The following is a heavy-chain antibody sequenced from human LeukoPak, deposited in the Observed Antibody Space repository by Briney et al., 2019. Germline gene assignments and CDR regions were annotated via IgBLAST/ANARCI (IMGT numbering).Heavy chain of an antibody. D-gene: IGHD6-13*01. CDR2: IYYSGST. CDR1: GGSISSYY. J-gene: IGHJ4*02. V-gene: IGHV4-59*01. Sequence: SETLSLTCTVSGGSISSYYWSWIRQPPGKGLEWIGYIYYSGSTNYNPSLKSRVTISVDTSKNQFSLKLSSVTAADTAVYYCARGNSSWYEGSFDYWGQGTLVTVSS. CDR3: ARGNSSWYEGSFDY.